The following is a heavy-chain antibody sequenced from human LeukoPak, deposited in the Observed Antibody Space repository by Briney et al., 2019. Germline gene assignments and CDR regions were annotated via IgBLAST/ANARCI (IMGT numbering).Heavy chain of an antibody. J-gene: IGHJ4*02. CDR3: AKDRDGTVAGTEFFDY. Sequence: GGSLRLSCAASGFTFSSYGMSWVRQAPGKGLEWVSAISGSGGSTYYADSVKGRFTISRDNSKNTLYLQMNSLRAEDTAVYYCAKDRDGTVAGTEFFDYWGQGPLVTVSS. D-gene: IGHD6-19*01. CDR1: GFTFSSYG. CDR2: ISGSGGST. V-gene: IGHV3-23*01.